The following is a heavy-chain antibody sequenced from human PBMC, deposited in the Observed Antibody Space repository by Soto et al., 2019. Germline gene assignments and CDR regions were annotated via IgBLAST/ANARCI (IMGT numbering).Heavy chain of an antibody. CDR2: IIPIFGTA. D-gene: IGHD6-19*01. CDR1: GGTFSSYA. Sequence: QLQLVQSGAEVKKPGSSVKVSCKASGGTFSSYAISWVRQAPGQGLEWMGGIIPIFGTANYAQKFQGRVTITADESTSTAYMELSSLRSEDTAVYYCASLGIAVAGTEGEFDYWGQGTLVTVSS. J-gene: IGHJ4*02. CDR3: ASLGIAVAGTEGEFDY. V-gene: IGHV1-69*01.